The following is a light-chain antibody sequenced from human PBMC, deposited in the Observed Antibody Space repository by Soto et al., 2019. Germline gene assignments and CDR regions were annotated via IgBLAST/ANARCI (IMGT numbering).Light chain of an antibody. J-gene: IGKJ5*01. V-gene: IGKV3-15*01. CDR3: QQYNNWPPIT. CDR2: GAS. CDR1: QSIRNN. Sequence: EVVMTQSPATLSVSPGETATLSCRASQSIRNNLGWYQQRPGQAPRLLIYGASTRASGVPARFSGSGSGTEFTLTIGSLQSEDSAVYFCQQYNNWPPITFGQGTRLEIK.